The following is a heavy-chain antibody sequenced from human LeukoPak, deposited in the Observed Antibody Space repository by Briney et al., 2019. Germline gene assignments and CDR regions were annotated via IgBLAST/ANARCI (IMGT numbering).Heavy chain of an antibody. CDR1: GFIFLNYA. CDR3: ARLPTFYFDSSHYHYDF. D-gene: IGHD3-22*01. V-gene: IGHV3-23*01. J-gene: IGHJ4*02. Sequence: GGSLRLSCAASGFIFLNYAMSWVRQAPGKGLEWTSSISGSGPSTEYADSVKGRFTISRDRAKNTLYLQMSNLRVEDTAVYYCARLPTFYFDSSHYHYDFWGQGTLVTVSS. CDR2: ISGSGPST.